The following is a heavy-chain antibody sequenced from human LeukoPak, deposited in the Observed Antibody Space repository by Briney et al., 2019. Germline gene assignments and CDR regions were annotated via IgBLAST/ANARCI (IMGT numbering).Heavy chain of an antibody. CDR2: IYYSGST. D-gene: IGHD3-10*01. Sequence: SETLSLTCTVSGGSISSSSYYWGWIRQPPGKGLEWIGNIYYSGSTYYNPSLKSRVTMSVDTSRNQFSLKLSSVTAADTAVYYCARYYYGSGSYYYFDSWGQGTLVTVSS. J-gene: IGHJ4*02. CDR1: GGSISSSSYY. CDR3: ARYYYGSGSYYYFDS. V-gene: IGHV4-39*01.